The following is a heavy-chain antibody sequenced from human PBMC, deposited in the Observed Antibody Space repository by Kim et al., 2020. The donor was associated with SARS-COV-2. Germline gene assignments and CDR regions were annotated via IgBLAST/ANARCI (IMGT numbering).Heavy chain of an antibody. CDR1: GGSISSYY. D-gene: IGHD4-17*01. CDR3: ARDWGGYGDPGNWFDP. CDR2: VYTSGST. J-gene: IGHJ5*02. Sequence: SETLSLTCTVSGGSISSYYWSWIRQPAGKGLEWIGRVYTSGSTNYNPSLKSRVTMSVDTSKNQFSLKLSSVTAADTAVYYCARDWGGYGDPGNWFDPWGQGTLVTVSS. V-gene: IGHV4-4*07.